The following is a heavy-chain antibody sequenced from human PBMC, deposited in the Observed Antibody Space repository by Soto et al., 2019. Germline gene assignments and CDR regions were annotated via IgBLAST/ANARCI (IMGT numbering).Heavy chain of an antibody. Sequence: GASVKVSCKASGGTFSSYAISWVRQAPGQGREWMGGIIPIFGTANYAQKFQGRVTITADKSTSTAYMELSSLRSEDTAVYYCARVDPSDCTNGVCYTGYYYYGMDVWGQGTTVTVSS. CDR1: GGTFSSYA. CDR2: IIPIFGTA. CDR3: ARVDPSDCTNGVCYTGYYYYGMDV. V-gene: IGHV1-69*06. J-gene: IGHJ6*02. D-gene: IGHD2-8*01.